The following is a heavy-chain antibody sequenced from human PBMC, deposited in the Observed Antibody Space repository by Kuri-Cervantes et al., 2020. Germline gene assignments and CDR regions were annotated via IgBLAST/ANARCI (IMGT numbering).Heavy chain of an antibody. Sequence: ASVKVSCKASGGTFSSYTISWVRQAPGQGLEWMGWINPNSGGTNYAQKLQGRVTMTTDTSTSTAYMELRSLRSDDTAVYYCARHSKPTSLRYFDWFRSSGAYFDYWGQGTLVTVSS. J-gene: IGHJ4*02. V-gene: IGHV1-18*01. CDR1: GGTFSSYT. CDR3: ARHSKPTSLRYFDWFRSSGAYFDY. CDR2: INPNSGGT. D-gene: IGHD3-9*01.